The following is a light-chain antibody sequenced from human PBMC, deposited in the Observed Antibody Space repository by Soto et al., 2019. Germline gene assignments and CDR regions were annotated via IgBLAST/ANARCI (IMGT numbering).Light chain of an antibody. V-gene: IGLV2-14*03. CDR3: SSYTSSSSFYV. Sequence: QSALAQPASVSGSPGQSITISCTGTHNDVGHENFVSWYQQHPDKVPKLIIYDVTRRASGISSRFSASKSGNTAYLAISGLQADDEADYYCSSYTSSSSFYVFGTGTKVTVL. J-gene: IGLJ1*01. CDR2: DVT. CDR1: HNDVGHENF.